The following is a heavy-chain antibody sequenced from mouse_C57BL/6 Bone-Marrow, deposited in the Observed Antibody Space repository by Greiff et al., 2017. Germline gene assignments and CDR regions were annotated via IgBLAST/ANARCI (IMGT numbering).Heavy chain of an antibody. CDR2: ISYDGSN. CDR1: GYSITSGYY. CDR3: AKELGRRYYAMDY. D-gene: IGHD4-1*01. Sequence: EVQLQESGPGLVKPSQSLSLTCSVTGYSITSGYYWNWIRQFPGNKLEWMGYISYDGSNNYNPSLKNRISITRDTSKNQFFLKLNSVTTEDTATYYCAKELGRRYYAMDYWGQGTSVTVSS. J-gene: IGHJ4*01. V-gene: IGHV3-6*01.